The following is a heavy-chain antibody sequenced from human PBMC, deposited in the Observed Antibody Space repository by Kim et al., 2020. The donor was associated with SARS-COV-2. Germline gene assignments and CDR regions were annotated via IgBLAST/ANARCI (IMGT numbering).Heavy chain of an antibody. CDR1: GFTFSSYS. V-gene: IGHV3-21*01. CDR2: ISSSSSYI. D-gene: IGHD2-15*01. CDR3: ARGLVWWIYGMDV. J-gene: IGHJ6*02. Sequence: GGSLRLSCAASGFTFSSYSMNWVRQAPGKGLEWVSSISSSSSYIYYADSVKGRFTISRDNAKNSLYLQMNSLRAEDTAVYYCARGLVWWIYGMDVWGQGTTVTVSS.